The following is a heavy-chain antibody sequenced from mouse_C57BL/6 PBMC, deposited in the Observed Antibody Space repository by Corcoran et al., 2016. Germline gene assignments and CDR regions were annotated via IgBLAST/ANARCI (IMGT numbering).Heavy chain of an antibody. CDR1: GGSFSGYY. CDR2: INHSGST. V-gene: IGHV3S1*01. J-gene: IGHJ1*01. CDR3: ARGPTLLWFGEPYYGMDV. Sequence: VQLQQWGAGLLKPSETLSLTCAVYGGSFSGYYWSWIRQPPGKGLEWIGEINHSGSTNYNPSLKSRVTISGDTSKNQCSLKLSAVTAADTAVYYCARGPTLLWFGEPYYGMDVWGQGTTVTVSS. D-gene: IGHD1-1*02.